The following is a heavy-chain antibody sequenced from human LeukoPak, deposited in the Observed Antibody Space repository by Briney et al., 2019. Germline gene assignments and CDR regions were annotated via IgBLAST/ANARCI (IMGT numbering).Heavy chain of an antibody. CDR1: GFTFSSYA. V-gene: IGHV3-23*01. CDR2: ISGSGGST. J-gene: IGHJ4*02. D-gene: IGHD3-10*01. CDR3: AKDMVRGVFDY. Sequence: PGGPLRLSCAASGFTFSSYAMSWVRQVPGKGLEWVSAISGSGGSTYYADSVKGRFTISRDNSKNTLYLQMNSLRPEDTAVYYCAKDMVRGVFDYWGQGTLVTVSS.